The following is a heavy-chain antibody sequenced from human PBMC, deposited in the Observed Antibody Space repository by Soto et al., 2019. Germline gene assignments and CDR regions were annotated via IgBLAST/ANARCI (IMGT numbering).Heavy chain of an antibody. Sequence: KASETLSLTCIVSGGSITRRSSYWAWIRQPPGKGLEWVGTFYDGDTYHNPSLRSRITIAVDTSKNQFSLKLNSVAAADTAFYYCATTRGLAVGGSFDYWGRGMLVTVS. CDR2: FYDGDT. D-gene: IGHD3-10*01. V-gene: IGHV4-39*01. CDR3: ATTRGLAVGGSFDY. J-gene: IGHJ4*02. CDR1: GGSITRRSSY.